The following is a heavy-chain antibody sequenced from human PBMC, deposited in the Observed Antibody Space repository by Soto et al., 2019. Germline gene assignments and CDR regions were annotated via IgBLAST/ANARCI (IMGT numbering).Heavy chain of an antibody. Sequence: QVQLVQSGAEVKKPGASVKVSCKASGYSFTSYDINWVRQATGQGLEWMGWMNPNSDNTPYAQKFQGRVTMTRNTRLSTVYIELGSLRPEDTAAYYCAGEAAAGLVYWGQGTLVTVSS. CDR2: MNPNSDNT. D-gene: IGHD6-13*01. V-gene: IGHV1-8*01. CDR1: GYSFTSYD. CDR3: AGEAAAGLVY. J-gene: IGHJ4*02.